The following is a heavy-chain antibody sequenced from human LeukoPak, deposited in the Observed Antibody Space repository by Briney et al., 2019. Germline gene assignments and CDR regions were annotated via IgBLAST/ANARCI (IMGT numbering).Heavy chain of an antibody. CDR1: GGSISSYY. J-gene: IGHJ3*02. Sequence: SETLSLTRTVSGGSISSYYWNWIRQPPGKGLEWIGYIYYSGSTNYNPSLKSRVTISVDTSKNQFSLKLSSVTAADTAVYYCANSVRNAFDIWGQGTVVTVSS. CDR2: IYYSGST. CDR3: ANSVRNAFDI. V-gene: IGHV4-59*01.